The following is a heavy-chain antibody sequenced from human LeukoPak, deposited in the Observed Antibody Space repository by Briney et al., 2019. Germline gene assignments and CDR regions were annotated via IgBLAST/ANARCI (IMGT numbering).Heavy chain of an antibody. CDR2: ISGSGGST. D-gene: IGHD3-9*01. J-gene: IGHJ4*02. CDR1: GFTFSDYY. CDR3: AKGSSVSDILTGDFDY. V-gene: IGHV3-23*01. Sequence: PGGSLRLSCAASGFTFSDYYMSWIRQAPGKGLEWVSAISGSGGSTYYADSVKGRFTISRDNSKNTLYLQMNSLRAEDTAVYYCAKGSSVSDILTGDFDYWGQGTLVTVSS.